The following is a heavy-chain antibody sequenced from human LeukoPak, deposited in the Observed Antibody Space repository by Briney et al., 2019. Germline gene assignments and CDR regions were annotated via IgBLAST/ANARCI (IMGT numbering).Heavy chain of an antibody. J-gene: IGHJ4*02. V-gene: IGHV3-64*01. D-gene: IGHD6-13*01. Sequence: GGTLRLSCAASGFTFSNSGMSWVRQAPGKGLEYVSAISSNGGSTYYANSVKGRFTISRDNSKNTLYLQMGSLRAEDMAVYYCARANGYSSSWYVDYWGQGTLVTVSS. CDR3: ARANGYSSSWYVDY. CDR2: ISSNGGST. CDR1: GFTFSNSG.